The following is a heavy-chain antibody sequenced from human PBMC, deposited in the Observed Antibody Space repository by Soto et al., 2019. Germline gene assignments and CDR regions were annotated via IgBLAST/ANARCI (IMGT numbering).Heavy chain of an antibody. Sequence: SETLSLTCTVSGGSISSGDYYWSWIRQPPGKGLEWIGYIYYSGSTYYNPSLKSRVTISVDTSKNQFSLKLSSVTAADTAVYYCARINDSSGYSYRRFDYWGQGTLVTLSS. CDR1: GGSISSGDYY. V-gene: IGHV4-30-4*01. J-gene: IGHJ4*02. CDR3: ARINDSSGYSYRRFDY. CDR2: IYYSGST. D-gene: IGHD3-22*01.